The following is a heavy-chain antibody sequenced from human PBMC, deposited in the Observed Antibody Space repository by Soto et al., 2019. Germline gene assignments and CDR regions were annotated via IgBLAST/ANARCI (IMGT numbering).Heavy chain of an antibody. Sequence: QVQLVQSGAEVKKPGASVKVSCKASGYTFSSYGITWVRQAPGKGLEWVGWISAYNGNTNYAQKLQGIATMTTDTSTSTAYMDLKSLRSDDPAVYYCARVLTAAAFDYWGQGTLVTVSS. J-gene: IGHJ4*02. CDR2: ISAYNGNT. D-gene: IGHD6-13*01. V-gene: IGHV1-18*01. CDR1: GYTFSSYG. CDR3: ARVLTAAAFDY.